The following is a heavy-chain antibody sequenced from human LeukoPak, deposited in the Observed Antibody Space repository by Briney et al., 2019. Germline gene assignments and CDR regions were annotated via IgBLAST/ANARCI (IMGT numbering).Heavy chain of an antibody. V-gene: IGHV5-51*01. CDR3: TRLVDPPEYFQH. CDR2: IYPGDSDT. CDR1: GYSFTSYW. Sequence: GESLKISCKGSGYSFTSYWICWVRQMPGKGLEWMGIIYPGDSDTRYSPSFQGQVTISADRSISTAYLQWTSLKASDTAIYYCTRLVDPPEYFQHWGQGTLVTVSS. J-gene: IGHJ1*01.